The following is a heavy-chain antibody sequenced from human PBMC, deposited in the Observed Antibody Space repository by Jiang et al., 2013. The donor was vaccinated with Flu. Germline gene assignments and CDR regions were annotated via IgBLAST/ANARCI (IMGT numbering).Heavy chain of an antibody. V-gene: IGHV5-10-1*01. CDR1: GYSFSNYW. CDR2: IDPSDSQT. Sequence: GAEVKKPGESLTISCKASGYSFSNYWINWVRLMPGKGLEWMGKIDPSDSQTKYSPAFQGLVTISADKSIATAYLHWSSLRASDTAMYYCARHGDAFDIWGQGTMVTVSS. CDR3: ARHGDAFDI. J-gene: IGHJ3*02.